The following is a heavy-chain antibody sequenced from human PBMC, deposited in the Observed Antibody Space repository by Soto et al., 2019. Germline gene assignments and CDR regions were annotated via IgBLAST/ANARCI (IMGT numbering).Heavy chain of an antibody. CDR3: AKNTGTTFYY. V-gene: IGHV4-39*01. CDR1: GGSISSSSYY. CDR2: IYYSGTT. Sequence: QLQLQESGPGLVKPSETLSLTCTVSGGSISSSSYYWGWIRQPPGKGLEWIGSIYYSGTTYYNPSLTSRVTIPVDTSKNQFSLKLRSVTAADTAVYYCAKNTGTTFYYWGQGTLVTVSS. D-gene: IGHD4-17*01. J-gene: IGHJ4*02.